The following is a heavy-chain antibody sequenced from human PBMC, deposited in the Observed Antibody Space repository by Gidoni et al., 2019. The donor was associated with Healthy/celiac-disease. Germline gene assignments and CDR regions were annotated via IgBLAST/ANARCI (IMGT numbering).Heavy chain of an antibody. J-gene: IGHJ6*03. Sequence: QVQLQESGPGLVKPSQTLSLTCTVPGGSISSGSYYWSGIRQPAGKGLEWMGRIYTSGSTNHNPSLKSRVTISVDTSKNQFSLKLSSVTAADTAVYYCAREGYNRNHPYYYYYYMDVWGKGTTVTVSS. V-gene: IGHV4-61*02. D-gene: IGHD1-20*01. CDR2: IYTSGST. CDR3: AREGYNRNHPYYYYYYMDV. CDR1: GGSISSGSYY.